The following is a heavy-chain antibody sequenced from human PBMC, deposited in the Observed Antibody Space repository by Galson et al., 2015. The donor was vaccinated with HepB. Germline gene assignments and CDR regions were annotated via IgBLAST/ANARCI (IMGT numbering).Heavy chain of an antibody. D-gene: IGHD2-15*01. CDR2: IGTTSSYI. V-gene: IGHV3-21*03. J-gene: IGHJ6*02. CDR1: GFTFSSYS. CDR3: TTGLDIVVVVAATLGMDV. Sequence: SLRLSCAASGFTFSSYSMNWVRQAPGKGLEWVSSIGTTSSYIYYADSVKGRFTISRDNAKNSLYLQMNSLKTEDTAVYYCTTGLDIVVVVAATLGMDVWGQGTTVTVSS.